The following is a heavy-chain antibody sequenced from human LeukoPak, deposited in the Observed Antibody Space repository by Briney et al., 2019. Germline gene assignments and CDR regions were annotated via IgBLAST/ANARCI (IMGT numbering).Heavy chain of an antibody. CDR2: INPNSGGT. J-gene: IGHJ5*02. Sequence: ASVKVSCKASGYTFTGYYMHWVRQAPGQGLEWMGWINPNSGGTNYAQKFQGRVTMTRDTSISTAYMELSRLRSDDTAVYYCARDRGSGGYDIWFDPWGQGTLVTVSS. D-gene: IGHD5-12*01. CDR1: GYTFTGYY. CDR3: ARDRGSGGYDIWFDP. V-gene: IGHV1-2*02.